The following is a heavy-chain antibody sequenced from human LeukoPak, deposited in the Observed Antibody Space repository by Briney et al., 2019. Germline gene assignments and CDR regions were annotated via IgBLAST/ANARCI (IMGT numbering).Heavy chain of an antibody. V-gene: IGHV3-11*01. Sequence: GGSLRLSCAASGFTFRNYYMSWIRQAPGKGLEWISRISSSASTIHYADSVEGRFTVSRDNAENSLYLQMNNMGAEDTAVYYCARDVDRTSNYYYYMDVWGKGTTVTVSS. D-gene: IGHD5-12*01. J-gene: IGHJ6*03. CDR2: ISSSASTI. CDR1: GFTFRNYY. CDR3: ARDVDRTSNYYYYMDV.